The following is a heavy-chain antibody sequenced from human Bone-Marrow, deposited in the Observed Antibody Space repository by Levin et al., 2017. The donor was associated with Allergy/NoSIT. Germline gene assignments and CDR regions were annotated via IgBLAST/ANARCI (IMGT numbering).Heavy chain of an antibody. CDR3: ARGGVSGSGTYARIPVAFDI. J-gene: IGHJ3*02. CDR2: IIPIFATT. D-gene: IGHD3-10*01. V-gene: IGHV1-69*13. CDR1: GGTFNNYA. Sequence: SVKVSCKASGGTFNNYAISWVRQAPGQGLEWMGGIIPIFATTNYVQKFQGRLTITADGPTSTAYMAAYMELSSLRSEDTAVYYCARGGVSGSGTYARIPVAFDIWGQGTIVTVSS.